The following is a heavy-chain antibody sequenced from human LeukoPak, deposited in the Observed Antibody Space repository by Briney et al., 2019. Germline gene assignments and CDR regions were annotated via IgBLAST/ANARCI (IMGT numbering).Heavy chain of an antibody. J-gene: IGHJ4*02. CDR3: ASLIVAHYFDY. D-gene: IGHD3-22*01. CDR2: IYYSGST. Sequence: SETLSLTCTVSGGSISSYYWSWIRQPPGKGLEWIGSIYYSGSTYYNPSLKSRVTISVDTSKNQFSLKLSSVTAADTAVYYCASLIVAHYFDYWGQGTLVTVSS. CDR1: GGSISSYY. V-gene: IGHV4-59*05.